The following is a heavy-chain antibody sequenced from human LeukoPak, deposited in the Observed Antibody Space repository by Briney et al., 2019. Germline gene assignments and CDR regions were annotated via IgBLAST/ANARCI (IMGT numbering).Heavy chain of an antibody. Sequence: SETLSLTCVVSGDSVSSPLWWSWVRQPPGKGLEWIGSIYHSGSTNYNPSLKSRVTISVDTSKNQFSLKLSSVTAADTAVYYCARGNRLRYFDWLLSDYFDYWGQGTLVTVSS. J-gene: IGHJ4*02. CDR2: IYHSGST. V-gene: IGHV4-4*02. CDR3: ARGNRLRYFDWLLSDYFDY. CDR1: GDSVSSPLW. D-gene: IGHD3-9*01.